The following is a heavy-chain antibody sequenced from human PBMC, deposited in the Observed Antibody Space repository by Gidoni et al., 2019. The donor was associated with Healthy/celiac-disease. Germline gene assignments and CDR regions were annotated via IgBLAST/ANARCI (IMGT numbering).Heavy chain of an antibody. V-gene: IGHV3-48*03. CDR2: ISSSGSTI. CDR1: GSTFSSYE. J-gene: IGHJ4*02. CDR3: ARGELSTGNFDY. Sequence: EVQLVESGGGLVQPGGSLRLSCAASGSTFSSYEMNWVRQAPGKGLEWVSYISSSGSTIYYADSVKGRFTISRDNAKNSLYLQMNSLRAEDTAVYYCARGELSTGNFDYWGQGTLVTVSS. D-gene: IGHD1-26*01.